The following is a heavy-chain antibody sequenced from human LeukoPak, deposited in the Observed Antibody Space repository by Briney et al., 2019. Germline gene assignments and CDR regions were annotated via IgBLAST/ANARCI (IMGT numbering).Heavy chain of an antibody. D-gene: IGHD6-19*01. CDR2: IYYSGST. CDR1: GGSISSYY. CDR3: ARHRYSSGWSDYDY. Sequence: SETLSLTCTVSGGSISSYYWTWIRQPPEKGLEWIGYIYYSGSTRYNPSLESRVTISVDTSKNQFSLKLSSVTAAVTAVYYCARHRYSSGWSDYDYWGQGILVTVSS. V-gene: IGHV4-59*08. J-gene: IGHJ4*02.